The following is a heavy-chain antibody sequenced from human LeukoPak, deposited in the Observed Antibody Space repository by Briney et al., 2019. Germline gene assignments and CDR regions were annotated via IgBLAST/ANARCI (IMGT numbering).Heavy chain of an antibody. CDR3: ASPRYCSSTSCYAFDY. CDR1: GGSFSGYY. D-gene: IGHD2-2*01. J-gene: IGHJ4*02. V-gene: IGHV4-34*01. CDR2: INHSGST. Sequence: SETLSLTCAVHGGSFSGYYWSWIRQPPGKGLEWIGEINHSGSTNYNPSLKSRVTISVDTSKNQFSLKLSSVTAADTAVYYCASPRYCSSTSCYAFDYWGQGTLVTVSS.